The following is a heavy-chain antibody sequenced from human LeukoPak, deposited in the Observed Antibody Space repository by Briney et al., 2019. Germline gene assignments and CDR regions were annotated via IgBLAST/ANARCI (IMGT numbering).Heavy chain of an antibody. CDR2: INHSGST. D-gene: IGHD3-3*01. Sequence: PSETLSLTCAVYGVSFSGYYWSWIRQPPGKGLEWIGEINHSGSTNYNPSLKSRVTISVDTSKNQFSLKLSSVTAADTAVYYCARGGGRRRDYDFWSGYRGWFDPWGQGTLVTVSS. J-gene: IGHJ5*02. CDR3: ARGGGRRRDYDFWSGYRGWFDP. CDR1: GVSFSGYY. V-gene: IGHV4-34*01.